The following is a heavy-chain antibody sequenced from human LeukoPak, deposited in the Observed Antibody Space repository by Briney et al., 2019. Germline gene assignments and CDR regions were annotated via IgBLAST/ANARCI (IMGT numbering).Heavy chain of an antibody. D-gene: IGHD2-15*01. V-gene: IGHV3-30*02. CDR3: AKLVVVAATDAFDI. CDR2: IRYDGSNK. CDR1: GFTFSSYG. Sequence: PGGSLRLSCAASGFTFSSYGMHWVRQAPGKGLEWVAFIRYDGSNKYYADSVKGRFTISRDNSKNTLYLQMNSLRAEDTAVYYCAKLVVVAATDAFDIWGQGTMVTVSS. J-gene: IGHJ3*02.